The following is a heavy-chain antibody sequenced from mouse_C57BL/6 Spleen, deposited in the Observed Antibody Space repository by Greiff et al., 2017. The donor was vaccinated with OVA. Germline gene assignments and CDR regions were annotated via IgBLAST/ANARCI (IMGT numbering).Heavy chain of an antibody. Sequence: QVQLKQPGAELVRPGTSVKLSCKASGYTFTSYWMHWVKQRPGQGLEWIGVIDPSDSYTNYNQKFKGKATLTVDTSSSTAYMQLSSLTSEDSAVYYCARSYYSNYYFDYWGQGTTLTVSS. J-gene: IGHJ2*01. CDR3: ARSYYSNYYFDY. D-gene: IGHD2-5*01. CDR2: IDPSDSYT. CDR1: GYTFTSYW. V-gene: IGHV1-59*01.